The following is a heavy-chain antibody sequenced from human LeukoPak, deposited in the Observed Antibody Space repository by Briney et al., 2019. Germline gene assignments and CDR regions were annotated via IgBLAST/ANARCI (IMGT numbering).Heavy chain of an antibody. V-gene: IGHV3-30*02. CDR1: GFTFSSYG. D-gene: IGHD2-8*01. J-gene: IGHJ4*02. CDR3: AKDEGVLMVYASNYFDY. CDR2: IRYDGSNK. Sequence: GGSLRLSCAASGFTFSSYGMHWVRQAPGKGLEWVAFIRYDGSNKYYADSVKGRFTISRDNSKNTLYLQMNSLRAEDTAVYYCAKDEGVLMVYASNYFDYWGQGTLVTVSS.